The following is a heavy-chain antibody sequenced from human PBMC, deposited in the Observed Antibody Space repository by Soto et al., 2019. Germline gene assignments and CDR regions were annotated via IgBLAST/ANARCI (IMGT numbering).Heavy chain of an antibody. CDR1: GFTFDDYA. D-gene: IGHD2-2*01. J-gene: IGHJ4*02. V-gene: IGHV3-9*01. CDR3: AKGTWYKLLPFTYVDY. CDR2: ISWKSGSI. Sequence: EVQLVESGGGLVQPGRSLRLSCAASGFTFDDYAMHWVRQAPGKGLEWVSGISWKSGSIGYADSVKGRFTISRDNAKTSLYLQINSLRAEDTALYYCAKGTWYKLLPFTYVDYWGQGTLVTFSS.